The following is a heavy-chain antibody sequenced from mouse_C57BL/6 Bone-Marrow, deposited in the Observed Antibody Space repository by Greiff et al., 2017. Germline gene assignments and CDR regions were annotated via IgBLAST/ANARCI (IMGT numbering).Heavy chain of an antibody. J-gene: IGHJ2*01. Sequence: VQPQQPGAEPVKPGASVKLSCKASGYTLTSYWMHWVKQRPGRGLEGVGRIDPNSGGTKYNEKFKSKATLTVDKPSSTAYMQLSSLTSEDSAVYYCARSVLTFDYWGQGTTLTVSS. CDR1: GYTLTSYW. CDR2: IDPNSGGT. D-gene: IGHD4-1*01. CDR3: ARSVLTFDY. V-gene: IGHV1-72*01.